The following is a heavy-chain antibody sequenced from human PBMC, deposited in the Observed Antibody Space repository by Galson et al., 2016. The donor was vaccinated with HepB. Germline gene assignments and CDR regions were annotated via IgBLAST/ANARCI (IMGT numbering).Heavy chain of an antibody. CDR2: IRSKSYGGTT. CDR1: GFTFGDHP. J-gene: IGHJ4*02. D-gene: IGHD3-3*01. Sequence: SLRLSCATFGFTFGDHPMSWVRQAPGRGLEWVGFIRSKSYGGTTEYAASVKGRFTISRDDSKNIAYLQMNSLKTEDTAVYYCSSRSLRGLNTTILVGDYWGQGTLVTVSS. CDR3: SSRSLRGLNTTILVGDY. V-gene: IGHV3-49*04.